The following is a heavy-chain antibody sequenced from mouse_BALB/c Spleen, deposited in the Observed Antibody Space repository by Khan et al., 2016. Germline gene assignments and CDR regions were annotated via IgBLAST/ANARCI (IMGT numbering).Heavy chain of an antibody. J-gene: IGHJ1*01. D-gene: IGHD2-10*02. V-gene: IGHV1S135*01. CDR3: ARVYGNYVDWYFDV. CDR1: GFSFTVYY. CDR2: IDPYNGGT. Sequence: VQLQLSGPELVKPGASVKISCKASGFSFTVYYMNWVKQSPGKGLEWIGNIDPYNGGTSYNQKFKGKATLTVDKSSSTAYMQLNSLTSEDSAVYCCARVYGNYVDWYFDVWGPGTTVTVSS.